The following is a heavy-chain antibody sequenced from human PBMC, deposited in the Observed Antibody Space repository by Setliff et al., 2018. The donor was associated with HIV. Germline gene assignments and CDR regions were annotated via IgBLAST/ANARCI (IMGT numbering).Heavy chain of an antibody. J-gene: IGHJ6*03. CDR1: GFTVSGYY. D-gene: IGHD2-2*01. CDR2: ISGSGVTS. Sequence: GGSLRLSCAASGFTVSGYYMAWVRQAPGKGLEWVSAISGSGVTSHYADSVKGRFTISRDNSRNTLYVQMNSLRAEDTAVYYCAKSGYCGSSTCRNFYYYMDVWGKGTTVTVSS. V-gene: IGHV3-23*01. CDR3: AKSGYCGSSTCRNFYYYMDV.